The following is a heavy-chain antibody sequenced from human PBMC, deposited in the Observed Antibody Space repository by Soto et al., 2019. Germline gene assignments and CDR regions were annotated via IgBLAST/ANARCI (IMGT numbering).Heavy chain of an antibody. CDR1: GYTFTAYY. CDR2: INPKFGDA. V-gene: IGHV1-2*02. Sequence: QVQLVQSGAEVKEPGDSVRVSCEASGYTFTAYYIHWVRQAPGQGLEWMGWINPKFGDATYAQDFQGRVSMTRHMSISTVSMELSRLTSDDTAIYYCARNMDYYYGPGSGNGHGFWGQGTTVTVFS. CDR3: ARNMDYYYGPGSGNGHGF. D-gene: IGHD3-10*01. J-gene: IGHJ6*02.